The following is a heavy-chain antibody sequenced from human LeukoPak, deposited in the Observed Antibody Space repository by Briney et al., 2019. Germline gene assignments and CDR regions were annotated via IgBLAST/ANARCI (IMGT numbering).Heavy chain of an antibody. CDR2: IYYSGST. CDR3: ARVRYYGSGSYGRTWFDP. J-gene: IGHJ5*02. Sequence: SATLSLTCTVSGGSISSYYWSWIRPPPGKGLEWIGYIYYSGSTNYNPSLKSRVTISVDTSENQFSLKLSSVTAADTAVYYCARVRYYGSGSYGRTWFDPWGQGTLVTVSS. V-gene: IGHV4-59*01. CDR1: GGSISSYY. D-gene: IGHD3-10*01.